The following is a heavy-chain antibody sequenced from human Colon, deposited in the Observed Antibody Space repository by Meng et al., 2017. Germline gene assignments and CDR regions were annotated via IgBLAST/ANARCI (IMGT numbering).Heavy chain of an antibody. Sequence: QVQVQESGPGLVKPSGTLSLTCTVSSGSFSSSNWWTWVRQPPGKGLEWIGEIYHSGNTNYNPSLKSRVTISVDKSKNQFSLKLNSVTAADTAVYYCARVRIYGLSDYWGQGTLVTVAS. D-gene: IGHD4-17*01. J-gene: IGHJ4*02. CDR2: IYHSGNT. CDR3: ARVRIYGLSDY. CDR1: SGSFSSSNW. V-gene: IGHV4-4*02.